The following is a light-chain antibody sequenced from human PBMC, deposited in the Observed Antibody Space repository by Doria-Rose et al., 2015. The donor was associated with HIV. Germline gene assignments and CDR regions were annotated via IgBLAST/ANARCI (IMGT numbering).Light chain of an antibody. Sequence: DIRMTQSPESLGMSLGERATLNCKSNQSLLYTSKNYLAWYQQKPGQPPKLLIYWASTRQSGVPARFSGSWSATDFTLTISSLEAEDVAVYYCQQYYDTPSFGPGTTVDIK. V-gene: IGKV4-1*01. CDR3: QQYYDTPS. CDR1: QSLLYTSKNY. CDR2: WAS. J-gene: IGKJ3*01.